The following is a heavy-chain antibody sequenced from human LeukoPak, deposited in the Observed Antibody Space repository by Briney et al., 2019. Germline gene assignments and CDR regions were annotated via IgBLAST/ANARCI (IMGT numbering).Heavy chain of an antibody. CDR3: ARGPPLLLFDI. CDR2: IKQDGSEK. Sequence: GGSLRLSCAASGFTVSSNYMSWVRQAPGKGLEWVANIKQDGSEKYYVDSVKGRFTISRDNAKNSLYLQMNSLRAEDTAVYYCARGPPLLLFDIWGQGTMVTVSS. J-gene: IGHJ3*02. D-gene: IGHD2-15*01. V-gene: IGHV3-7*01. CDR1: GFTVSSNY.